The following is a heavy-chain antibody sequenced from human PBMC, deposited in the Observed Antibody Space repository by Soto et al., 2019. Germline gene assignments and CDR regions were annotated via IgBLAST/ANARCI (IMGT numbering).Heavy chain of an antibody. V-gene: IGHV2-26*01. J-gene: IGHJ4*02. CDR3: ARRLLRFDFDS. CDR1: GFSLSNSRMG. D-gene: IGHD3-10*01. Sequence: SGPTLVNPTETLTLTCTVSGFSLSNSRMGVSWIRQPPGKALEWLAHIFSNDEKSYSTSLKSRLTISKHASRSQVVLTMTNMDPGDTATYYCARRLLRFDFDSWGQGTLVTVSS. CDR2: IFSNDEK.